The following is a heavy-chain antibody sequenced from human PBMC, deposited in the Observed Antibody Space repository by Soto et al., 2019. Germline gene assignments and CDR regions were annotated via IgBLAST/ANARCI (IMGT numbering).Heavy chain of an antibody. CDR1: GFIIRDYW. CDR2: INGDASST. Sequence: GSLRVSCGASGFIIRDYWMHWVRQAPGEGLVWVSCINGDASSTTYADSVKGRFTISRDDAKNTVYLQMTSLRAEDTDVYFCARDRSYAMEVWGQGTGVTVSS. CDR3: ARDRSYAMEV. V-gene: IGHV3-74*03. J-gene: IGHJ6*02.